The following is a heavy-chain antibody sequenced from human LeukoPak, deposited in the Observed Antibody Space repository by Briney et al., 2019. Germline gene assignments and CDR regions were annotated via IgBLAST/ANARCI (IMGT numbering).Heavy chain of an antibody. CDR3: AKGYGSGSYYYYYYGMDV. J-gene: IGHJ6*02. V-gene: IGHV3-23*01. CDR2: ISGSGGST. CDR1: GFTFSSYA. Sequence: GGSLRLSCAASGFTFSSYAMSWVRQAPGKGLEWVSGISGSGGSTYYADSVKGRFTISRDNSKNTLYLQMNSLRAEDTAVYYCAKGYGSGSYYYYYYGMDVWGQGTTVTVSS. D-gene: IGHD3-10*01.